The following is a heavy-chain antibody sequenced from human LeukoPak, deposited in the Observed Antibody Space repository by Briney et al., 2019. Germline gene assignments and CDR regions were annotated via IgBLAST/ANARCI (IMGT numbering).Heavy chain of an antibody. CDR2: IWYDGSNK. J-gene: IGHJ4*02. CDR1: GFTFSSYG. CDR3: ARDGGYYDEKRVDY. Sequence: PGGSLRLSCAASGFTFSSYGMHWVRQAPGKGLEWVAVIWYDGSNKYYADSVKGRFTISRDYSKNTLYLQMNSLRDEDTAVYYCARDGGYYDEKRVDYWGQGTLVTVSS. V-gene: IGHV3-33*01. D-gene: IGHD3-22*01.